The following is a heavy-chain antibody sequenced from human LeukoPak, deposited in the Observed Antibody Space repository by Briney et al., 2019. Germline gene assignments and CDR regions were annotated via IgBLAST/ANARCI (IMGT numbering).Heavy chain of an antibody. CDR1: GYSFTSYW. CDR3: AKRKGGSNRKNDAFEI. J-gene: IGHJ3*02. Sequence: GESLKISCKGSGYSFTSYWIGWVRQMPGKGLEWMGIIYPGDSDTRYSPSFQGQVTISADKSISTAYLQWSSLKASDTAMYYCAKRKGGSNRKNDAFEIWGQGTMVTVSS. CDR2: IYPGDSDT. V-gene: IGHV5-51*01. D-gene: IGHD5-12*01.